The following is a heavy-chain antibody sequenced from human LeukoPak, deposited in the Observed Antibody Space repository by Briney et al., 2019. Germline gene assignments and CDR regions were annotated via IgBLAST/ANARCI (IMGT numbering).Heavy chain of an antibody. CDR2: IYYSGNS. Sequence: SETLSLTCTVSGGSISSYYWSWIRQLPGKGLEWIGYIYYSGNSIYNPSLKSRVTISADTSKNEFSLKLSSVTAADTAIYYCATRSTGVAATFDSWGQGALVTVSS. CDR3: ATRSTGVAATFDS. V-gene: IGHV4-59*01. CDR1: GGSISSYY. J-gene: IGHJ4*02. D-gene: IGHD2-15*01.